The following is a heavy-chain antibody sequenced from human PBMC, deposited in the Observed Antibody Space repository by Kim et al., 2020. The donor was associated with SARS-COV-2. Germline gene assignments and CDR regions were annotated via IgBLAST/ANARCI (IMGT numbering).Heavy chain of an antibody. V-gene: IGHV4-59*01. CDR3: ARDHYYYYYMDV. J-gene: IGHJ6*03. Sequence: WETLSLTCTVSGASITSYYWSWIRQPPGKGLEWMGYRYYSGSTNYNPSLKSRVTISVDTSKNQFSLRLSSVTAADTAVYYCARDHYYYYYMDVWGKGTTVTVSS. CDR2: RYYSGST. CDR1: GASITSYY.